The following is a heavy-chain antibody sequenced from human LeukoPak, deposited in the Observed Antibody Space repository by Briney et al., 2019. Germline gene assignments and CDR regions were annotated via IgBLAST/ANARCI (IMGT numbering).Heavy chain of an antibody. CDR2: ISYDGNNE. CDR1: GFSFDTYW. CDR3: ARGSPLDSSGMSSYMDV. J-gene: IGHJ6*03. D-gene: IGHD3-22*01. V-gene: IGHV3-30-3*01. Sequence: GGSLRLSCAVSGFSFDTYWMTWVRQAPGKGLEWVAVISYDGNNEYYADSVKGRFTISRDNSKNTLYLQMNSLRAEDTAVYYCARGSPLDSSGMSSYMDVWGKGTTVTVSS.